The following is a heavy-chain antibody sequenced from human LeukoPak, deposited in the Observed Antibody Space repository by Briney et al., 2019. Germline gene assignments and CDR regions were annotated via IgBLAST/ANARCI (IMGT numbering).Heavy chain of an antibody. CDR2: INQDGGTT. V-gene: IGHV3-7*01. Sequence: GGSLRLSCAASGFTFSSLWMSWVRQAPGRGPELVANINQDGGTTYYVASVKGRFTISRDNAKNSLSLQMSSLRAEDTAVYYCTKDRQGPNQYHMDVWGKGTTVTVSS. J-gene: IGHJ6*03. CDR3: TKDRQGPNQYHMDV. CDR1: GFTFSSLW.